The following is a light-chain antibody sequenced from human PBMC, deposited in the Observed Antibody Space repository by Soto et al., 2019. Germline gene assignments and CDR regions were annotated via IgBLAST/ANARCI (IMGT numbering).Light chain of an antibody. CDR3: QQYNNWPHIT. V-gene: IGKV3-15*01. CDR1: QTISSN. Sequence: EIVMTQSPATLSVSPGEGATLSCRASQTISSNLAWYQQKPGQPPRLLIYGASTRATGIPVRFSGSASGTEFTLTISSLQSEDFAVYYCQQYNNWPHITFGQGTRLE. CDR2: GAS. J-gene: IGKJ5*01.